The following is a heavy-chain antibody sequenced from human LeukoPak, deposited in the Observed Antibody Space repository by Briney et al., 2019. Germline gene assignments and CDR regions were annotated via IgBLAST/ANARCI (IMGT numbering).Heavy chain of an antibody. V-gene: IGHV3-21*04. Sequence: GGSLRLSCAASGFALNSYTLSWVRQAPGKGLEWVSSISSTSAYIHYADSVKGRFTISRDNTDNVVYLQMNSLGAEDTAVYYCAREEVGATGGGFDYWGQGTLVTVSS. CDR3: AREEVGATGGGFDY. D-gene: IGHD1-26*01. J-gene: IGHJ4*02. CDR2: ISSTSAYI. CDR1: GFALNSYT.